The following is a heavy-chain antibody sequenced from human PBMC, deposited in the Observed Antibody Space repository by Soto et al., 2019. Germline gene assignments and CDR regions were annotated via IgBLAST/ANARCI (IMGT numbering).Heavy chain of an antibody. J-gene: IGHJ3*02. V-gene: IGHV1-2*02. D-gene: IGHD3-3*01. CDR3: ARSYDFWSGYSFDI. Sequence: ASVKVSCKASGYTFTGYYMHWVRQAPGQGLEWMGWINPNSGGTKYAQKFQGRVTMTRDTSTSTAYMELSRLRSDDTAVYYCARSYDFWSGYSFDIWGQGTMVTVSS. CDR1: GYTFTGYY. CDR2: INPNSGGT.